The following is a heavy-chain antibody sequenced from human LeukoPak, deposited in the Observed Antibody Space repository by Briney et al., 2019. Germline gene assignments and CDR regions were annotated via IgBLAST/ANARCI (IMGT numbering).Heavy chain of an antibody. CDR1: GFTFGDYA. CDR3: GKGFSSSTRGDAFDI. V-gene: IGHV3-9*01. CDR2: ISWNSGSI. D-gene: IGHD3-10*01. Sequence: PGGSLRLSCAASGFTFGDYAMHWVRQAPGKGLEWVLGISWNSGSIGYADSVKGRFTISRDNAKNSLYLQKNSLIAEDPALYYCGKGFSSSTRGDAFDIWGQGTMVTVSS. J-gene: IGHJ3*02.